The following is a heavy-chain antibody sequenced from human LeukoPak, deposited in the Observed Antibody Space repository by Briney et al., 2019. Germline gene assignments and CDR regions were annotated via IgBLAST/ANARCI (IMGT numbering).Heavy chain of an antibody. CDR2: INPSGGST. J-gene: IGHJ3*02. D-gene: IGHD2-2*02. V-gene: IGHV1-46*01. CDR1: GYTFTSYY. Sequence: GSSVKVSCKASGYTFTSYYMHWVRQAPGQGLEWMGIINPSGGSTSYAQKFQGRVTITRDTSTSTVYMELSSLRSEDTAVYYCARGRKCDLSYCSSTSCYICDAFDIWGQGTMVTVSS. CDR3: ARGRKCDLSYCSSTSCYICDAFDI.